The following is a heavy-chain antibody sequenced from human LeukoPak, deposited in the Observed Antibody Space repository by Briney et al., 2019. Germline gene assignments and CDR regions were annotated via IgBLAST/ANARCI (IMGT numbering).Heavy chain of an antibody. J-gene: IGHJ6*02. V-gene: IGHV1-69*13. CDR3: ARAPTSITMIVVEYYGMDV. Sequence: SVKVSCKASGGTFSSYAISWVRQAPGQGLEWMGGIIPIFGTANYAQKSQGRVTITADESTSTAYMELSSLRSEDTAVYYCARAPTSITMIVVEYYGMDVWGQGTTVTVSS. CDR1: GGTFSSYA. D-gene: IGHD3-22*01. CDR2: IIPIFGTA.